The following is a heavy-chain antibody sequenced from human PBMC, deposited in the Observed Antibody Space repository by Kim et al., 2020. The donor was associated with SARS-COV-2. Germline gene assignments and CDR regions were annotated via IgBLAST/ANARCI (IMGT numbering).Heavy chain of an antibody. CDR3: ARARGSYYSADAFDI. CDR1: GGTFSSYA. D-gene: IGHD1-26*01. V-gene: IGHV1-69*13. Sequence: SVKVSCQASGGTFSSYAISWVRQAPGQGLEWMGGIIPIFGTANYAQKFQGRVTITADESTSTAYMELSSLRSEDTAVYYCARARGSYYSADAFDIWGQGTMVTVSS. J-gene: IGHJ3*02. CDR2: IIPIFGTA.